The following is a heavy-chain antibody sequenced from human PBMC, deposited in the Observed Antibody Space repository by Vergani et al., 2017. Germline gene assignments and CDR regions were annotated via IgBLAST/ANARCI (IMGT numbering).Heavy chain of an antibody. CDR2: INPSGGST. V-gene: IGHV1-46*01. D-gene: IGHD5-18*01. J-gene: IGHJ4*02. CDR1: GYPFTSYY. Sequence: QVQLVQSGAEVKKPGASVKVSCKASGYPFTSYYMHWVRQAPGQGLEWMGIINPSGGSTSYAQKFQGRVTMTRDTSTSTVYMELSSLRSEDTAVYYCATEVDTAMVMVYWGQGTLVTVSS. CDR3: ATEVDTAMVMVY.